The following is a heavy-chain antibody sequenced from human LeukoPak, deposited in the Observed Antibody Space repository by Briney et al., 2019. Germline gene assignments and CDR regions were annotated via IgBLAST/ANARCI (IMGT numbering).Heavy chain of an antibody. J-gene: IGHJ5*02. CDR3: ARDGCSSTSCYTSWFDP. Sequence: GGSLRLSCAASGFTFSSYWMSWVRQAPGKGLEWVANIKQDGSEKYYVDSVKGRFTISRDNAKNSLYLQMNSLRVEDTAVYYCARDGCSSTSCYTSWFDPWGQGTLVTVSS. CDR2: IKQDGSEK. CDR1: GFTFSSYW. D-gene: IGHD2-2*02. V-gene: IGHV3-7*03.